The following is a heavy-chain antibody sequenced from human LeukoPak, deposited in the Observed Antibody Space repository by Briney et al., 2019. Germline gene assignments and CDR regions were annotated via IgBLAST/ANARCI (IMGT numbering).Heavy chain of an antibody. D-gene: IGHD2-21*02. CDR2: ISAYNGNT. Sequence: GASVKVSCKASGYTFTSYGISWVRQAPGQGLEWMEWISAYNGNTNYAQKLQGRVTMTTDTSTSTAYMELRSLRSDDTAVYYCARDPTIVVVTATPGGPDYWGQGTLVTVSS. CDR3: ARDPTIVVVTATPGGPDY. V-gene: IGHV1-18*01. CDR1: GYTFTSYG. J-gene: IGHJ4*02.